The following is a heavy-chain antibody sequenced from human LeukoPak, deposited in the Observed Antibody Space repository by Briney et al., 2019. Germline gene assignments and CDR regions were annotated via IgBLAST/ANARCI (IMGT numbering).Heavy chain of an antibody. CDR1: GGSFSGHY. V-gene: IGHV4-34*01. CDR3: ARAHRQWLPASFDY. CDR2: INHSGST. Sequence: SETLSLTCALYGGSFSGHYWSCIRQPPGKGLEWIGEINHSGSTIYNPLLKSRVTISVDTSKNQSSLKLSSVTAADAAVYYCARAHRQWLPASFDYWGQGTLVTVSS. J-gene: IGHJ4*02. D-gene: IGHD6-19*01.